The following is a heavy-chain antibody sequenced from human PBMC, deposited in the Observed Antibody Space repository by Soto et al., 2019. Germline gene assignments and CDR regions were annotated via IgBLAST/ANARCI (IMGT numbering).Heavy chain of an antibody. Sequence: QVQLVQSGAEVKKPESSVKVSCKAPGGTFSTYAISWVRQAPGQGLEWMGGIIPMFGTANYAQRFQDRVTITADESTNTVYMELSSVRSEGTAVYFCASGIQLWLRRINNGYSGWGQGTLVIVSS. V-gene: IGHV1-69*12. CDR3: ASGIQLWLRRINNGYSG. CDR1: GGTFSTYA. J-gene: IGHJ4*02. D-gene: IGHD5-18*01. CDR2: IIPMFGTA.